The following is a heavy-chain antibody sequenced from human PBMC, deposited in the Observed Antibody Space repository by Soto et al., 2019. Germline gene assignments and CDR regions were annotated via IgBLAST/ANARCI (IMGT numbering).Heavy chain of an antibody. CDR1: GFTVSSNY. CDR2: IYSGGST. CDR3: ARTPSSSYYYYMDV. D-gene: IGHD6-6*01. Sequence: GGSLRLSCAASGFTVSSNYMSWVRQAPGKGLEWVSVIYSGGSTYYADSVKGRFTIARDNSKNTLYLQMNSLRAEDTAVYCCARTPSSSYYYYMDVWGKGTTVTVSS. V-gene: IGHV3-53*01. J-gene: IGHJ6*03.